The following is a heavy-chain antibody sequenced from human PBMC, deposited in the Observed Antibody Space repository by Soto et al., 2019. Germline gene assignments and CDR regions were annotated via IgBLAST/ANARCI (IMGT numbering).Heavy chain of an antibody. D-gene: IGHD3-10*01. CDR2: VNSDGSST. J-gene: IGHJ6*02. Sequence: PWGSLRLSCAASGFTFSTYWMHWVRQSPGKGLVWVSRVNSDGSSTAYAGSVKGRFTVSRDNAKNTLYLQMNSLRAEDTAVYYCAKASGAYSYGMDVWGQGTTVTGSS. CDR3: AKASGAYSYGMDV. CDR1: GFTFSTYW. V-gene: IGHV3-74*01.